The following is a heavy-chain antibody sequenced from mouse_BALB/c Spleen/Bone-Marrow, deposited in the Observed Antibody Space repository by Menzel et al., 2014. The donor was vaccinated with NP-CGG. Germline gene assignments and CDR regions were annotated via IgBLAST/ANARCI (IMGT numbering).Heavy chain of an antibody. V-gene: IGHV1-67*01. D-gene: IGHD2-2*01. Sequence: QVQLQQSGPELVRPGVSVKISYKGSSYTFTDYAMHWVEQSHAKSLEWIGVISTYSGNTNYNQKFKGKATMTVDKSSSTAYMELARLTSEDSAIYYCARSGYGYDWFAYWGQGTLVTVSA. CDR1: SYTFTDYA. CDR2: ISTYSGNT. J-gene: IGHJ3*01. CDR3: ARSGYGYDWFAY.